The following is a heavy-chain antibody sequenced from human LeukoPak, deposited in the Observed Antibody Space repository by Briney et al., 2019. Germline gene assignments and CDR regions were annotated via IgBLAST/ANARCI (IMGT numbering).Heavy chain of an antibody. CDR3: ARSLWSGYYGYMDV. CDR1: GYSISSGYY. Sequence: SETLSLTCAVSGYSISSGYYWGWIRRPPGKGLEWIGRIYHSGSTYYNPPLKSRVTISLDTSTKQLSLQLISVIADGTAVYYCARSLWSGYYGYMDVWGKGTTVTVSS. V-gene: IGHV4-38-2*01. D-gene: IGHD3-3*01. CDR2: IYHSGST. J-gene: IGHJ6*03.